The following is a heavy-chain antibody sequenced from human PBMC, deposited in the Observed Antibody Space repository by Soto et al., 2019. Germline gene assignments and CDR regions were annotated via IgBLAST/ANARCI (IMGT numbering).Heavy chain of an antibody. CDR3: ARARMVRGVIYYYGMDV. D-gene: IGHD3-10*01. CDR1: GGSISSDGDY. V-gene: IGHV4-31*03. Sequence: SETLSLTCTVSGGSISSDGDYWSWIRQHPGKGLEWIGYIYYSGSTYYNPSLKSRVTISVDTSKNQFSLKLNSVTAADTAVYYCARARMVRGVIYYYGMDVWGQGTTVTVSS. CDR2: IYYSGST. J-gene: IGHJ6*02.